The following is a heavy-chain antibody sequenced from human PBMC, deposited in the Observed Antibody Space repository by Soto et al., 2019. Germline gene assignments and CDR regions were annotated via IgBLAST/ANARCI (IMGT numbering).Heavy chain of an antibody. CDR1: GFTFSSYA. J-gene: IGHJ4*02. V-gene: IGHV3-23*01. CDR2: ISGSGGST. Sequence: GSLRLSCAASGFTFSSYAMSWVRQAPGKGLEWVSAISGSGGSTYYADSVKGRFTISRDRSKNTVYLEMNSLRAEDTAVHYCVIGSYAARPYYYAFWGQGSMVTVSS. CDR3: VIGSYAARPYYYAF. D-gene: IGHD2-2*01.